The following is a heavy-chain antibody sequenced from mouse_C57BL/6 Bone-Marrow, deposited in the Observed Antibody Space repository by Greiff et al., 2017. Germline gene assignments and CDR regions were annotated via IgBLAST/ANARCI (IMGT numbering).Heavy chain of an antibody. CDR3: TTGGLTTHYYAMDY. CDR2: IDPENGDT. D-gene: IGHD2-1*01. Sequence: VQLQQSGAELVRPGASVKLSCTASGFNIKDDYMHWVKQRPEQGLAWIGWIDPENGDTEYASKFQGKATIPANTSSQPVYLQLSRLTSDDTAVYYFTTGGLTTHYYAMDYWGQGTSVTVSS. V-gene: IGHV14-4*01. J-gene: IGHJ4*01. CDR1: GFNIKDDY.